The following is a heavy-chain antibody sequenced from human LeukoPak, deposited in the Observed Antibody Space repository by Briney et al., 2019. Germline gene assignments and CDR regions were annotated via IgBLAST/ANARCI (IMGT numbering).Heavy chain of an antibody. CDR1: GFTFSSYA. J-gene: IGHJ4*02. V-gene: IGHV3-33*08. Sequence: GGSLRLSCAASGFTFSSYAMHWVRQAPGKGLEWVAFIWYDGGNKYYTDSVKGRFTISRDNSKNTLYLQMNSLRAEDTAVYYCAGDRATSYFDYWGQGALVTISS. D-gene: IGHD1-26*01. CDR2: IWYDGGNK. CDR3: AGDRATSYFDY.